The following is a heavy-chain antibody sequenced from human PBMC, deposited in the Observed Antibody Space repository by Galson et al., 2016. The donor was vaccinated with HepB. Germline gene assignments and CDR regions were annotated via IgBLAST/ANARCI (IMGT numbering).Heavy chain of an antibody. CDR2: LRYTGTA. CDR1: GVNIRRSQYY. Sequence: SETLSLTCEVSGVNIRRSQYYWGWVRQPPGKALEWIGSLRYTGTAYYNEALKTRVTISEDTCRNAFSLRLSSLTAADTALYFCAGGNGYFVYWGQGALVTVSS. J-gene: IGHJ4*02. V-gene: IGHV4-39*01. D-gene: IGHD2-8*01. CDR3: AGGNGYFVY.